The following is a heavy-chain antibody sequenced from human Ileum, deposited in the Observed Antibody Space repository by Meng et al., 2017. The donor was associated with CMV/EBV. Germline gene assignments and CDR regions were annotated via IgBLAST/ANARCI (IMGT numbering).Heavy chain of an antibody. CDR2: VKSGGTI. V-gene: IGHV3-15*01. Sequence: EGQLVESGGGLVKPGGSLRLSCAGSGFTLRNDWMSWVRQVPGKGLEWVGRVKSGGTIDYAAPVKGRFTISRDDAKNTMYLQINSLKTEDTARYYCLYSGNEWCYGYWGQGTLVTVSS. D-gene: IGHD5-12*01. CDR1: GFTLRNDW. J-gene: IGHJ4*02. CDR3: LYSGNEWCYGY.